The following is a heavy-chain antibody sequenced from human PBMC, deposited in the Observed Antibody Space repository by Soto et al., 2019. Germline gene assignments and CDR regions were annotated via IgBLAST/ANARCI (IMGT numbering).Heavy chain of an antibody. D-gene: IGHD6-6*01. V-gene: IGHV3-23*01. CDR3: AKGSEYTLSSYFDY. CDR1: GFTFSSYA. CDR2: ISGSGGNT. Sequence: EVQLLESGGGLVQPGGSLRLSCAASGFTFSSYAMSWVRQAPGKGLEWFSAISGSGGNTYYADSVKGRFTISRDNSKNTLYLQMTSLRAEDTAVYYCAKGSEYTLSSYFDYWGQGTLVTVSS. J-gene: IGHJ4*02.